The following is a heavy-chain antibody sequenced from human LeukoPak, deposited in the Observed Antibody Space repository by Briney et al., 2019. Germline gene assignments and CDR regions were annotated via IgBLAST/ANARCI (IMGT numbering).Heavy chain of an antibody. D-gene: IGHD6-19*01. J-gene: IGHJ4*02. V-gene: IGHV3-23*01. CDR1: GFTFSSYA. CDR3: AKDSIVVAGTGNFDY. CDR2: ISGSGGST. Sequence: GGSLRLSCAASGFTFSSYAMTWVRQAPGKGLEWVSAISGSGGSTYYADPVKGRFTISRDNSKNTLFLQMNSLRAEDTAVYYCAKDSIVVAGTGNFDYWGQGTLVTVSS.